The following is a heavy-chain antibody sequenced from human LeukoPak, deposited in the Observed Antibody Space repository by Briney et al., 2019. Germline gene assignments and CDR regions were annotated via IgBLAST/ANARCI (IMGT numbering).Heavy chain of an antibody. Sequence: SETLSLTCTVSGGSVSSGSYYWSWIRQPPGKGLEWIGYIYYSGSTNYNPSLKSRVTISVDTSKNQFSLKLSSVTAADTAVYYCARDRYYGSGSYYIQTPPDAFDIWGQGTMVTASS. CDR2: IYYSGST. CDR3: ARDRYYGSGSYYIQTPPDAFDI. CDR1: GGSVSSGSYY. D-gene: IGHD3-10*01. V-gene: IGHV4-61*01. J-gene: IGHJ3*02.